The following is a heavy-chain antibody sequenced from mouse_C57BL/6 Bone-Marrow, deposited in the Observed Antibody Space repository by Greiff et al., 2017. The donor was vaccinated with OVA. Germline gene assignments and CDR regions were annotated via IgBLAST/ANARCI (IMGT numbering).Heavy chain of an antibody. D-gene: IGHD3-2*02. J-gene: IGHJ2*01. CDR1: GYTFTNYW. CDR3: ARGDSSGYTLDY. V-gene: IGHV1-63*01. Sequence: QVHVKQSGAELVRPGTSVKMSCKASGYTFTNYWIGWAKQRPGHGLEWIGDIYPGGGYTNYNEKFKGKATLTADKSSSTAYMQFSSLTSEDSAIYYCARGDSSGYTLDYWGQGTTLTVSS. CDR2: IYPGGGYT.